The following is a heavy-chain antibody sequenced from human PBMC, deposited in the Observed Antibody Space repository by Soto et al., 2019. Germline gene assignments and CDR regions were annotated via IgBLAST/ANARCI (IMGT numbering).Heavy chain of an antibody. CDR2: INAGNGNT. CDR1: GYTFTSYA. J-gene: IGHJ6*02. D-gene: IGHD3-3*01. V-gene: IGHV1-3*01. Sequence: ASVKVSCKXSGYTFTSYAMHWVRQAPGQRLEWMGWINAGNGNTKYSQKFQGRVTITRDTSASTAYMELSSLRSEDTAVYYCARDYDFWSGHHYYYYYGMDVWGQGTTVTVSS. CDR3: ARDYDFWSGHHYYYYYGMDV.